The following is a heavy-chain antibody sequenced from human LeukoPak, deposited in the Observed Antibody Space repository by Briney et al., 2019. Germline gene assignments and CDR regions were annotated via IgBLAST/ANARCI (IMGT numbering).Heavy chain of an antibody. CDR3: ARDPGYSSGWYGNWYFDL. J-gene: IGHJ2*01. CDR2: ISSSSSYI. D-gene: IGHD6-19*01. CDR1: GFTFSSYS. Sequence: PGGSLRLSCAASGFTFSSYSMNWVRLAPGKGLEWVSSISSSSSYIYYADSVKGRFTISRDNAKNSLYLQMNSLRAEDTAVYYCARDPGYSSGWYGNWYFDLWGRGTLVTVSS. V-gene: IGHV3-21*01.